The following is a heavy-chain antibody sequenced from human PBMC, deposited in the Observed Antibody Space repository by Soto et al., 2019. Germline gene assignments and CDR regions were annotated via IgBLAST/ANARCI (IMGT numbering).Heavy chain of an antibody. CDR2: IYSSGST. D-gene: IGHD3-22*01. CDR3: ARDQTDSSGRDYYYYGMDV. Sequence: QVQLQESGPGLVKPSQTLSLTCTVSGGSISSGGYYWSWIRQHPGKGLEWIGYIYSSGSTYYNPSLMSRVTISVDTSKNQFSLKLSSVTAADTAVYYCARDQTDSSGRDYYYYGMDVCGQGTTVTASS. J-gene: IGHJ6*02. V-gene: IGHV4-31*03. CDR1: GGSISSGGYY.